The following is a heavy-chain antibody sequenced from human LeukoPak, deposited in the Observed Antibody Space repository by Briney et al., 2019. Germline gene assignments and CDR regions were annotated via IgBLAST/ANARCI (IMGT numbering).Heavy chain of an antibody. D-gene: IGHD3-22*01. CDR1: GGSISSYY. V-gene: IGHV4-4*07. Sequence: PSETLSLTCTVSGGSISSYYWSWIRQPSGKGLEWIGRIYTSGSTNYNPSLKSRVTISVDTSKNQFSLKLSSVTAADTAVYYCARVMVGYYDSSGYYYFDYWGQGTLVTVSS. J-gene: IGHJ4*02. CDR2: IYTSGST. CDR3: ARVMVGYYDSSGYYYFDY.